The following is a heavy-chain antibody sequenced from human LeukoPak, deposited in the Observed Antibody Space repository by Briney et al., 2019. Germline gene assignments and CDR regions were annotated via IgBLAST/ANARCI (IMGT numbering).Heavy chain of an antibody. CDR3: ARGRTADYYQYYMDV. V-gene: IGHV4-61*02. J-gene: IGHJ6*03. CDR1: GGSVSSGSYY. CDR2: IYISGTT. Sequence: PSETLSLTCTVSGGSVSSGSYYWTWIRQTAGKGLEWIGRIYISGTTNYNPSFNSRVTISLDTSKNQFSLKLSSVSAADTAVYYCARGRTADYYQYYMDVWGKGTTVTVSS. D-gene: IGHD5-18*01.